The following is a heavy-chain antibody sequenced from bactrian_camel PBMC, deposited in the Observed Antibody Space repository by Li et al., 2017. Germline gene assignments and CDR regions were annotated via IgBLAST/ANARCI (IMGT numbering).Heavy chain of an antibody. Sequence: HVQLVESGGGSVQAGGSLGLSCAASGYTFSSHCMGWFRQAPGKEREGVAAIAEDGSVAYGDSVVGRFTISSDNAQSTLYLQMSSLKPEDTAMYYCAADGALSRSGGYCYTHPTLVTYWGQGTQVTVS. V-gene: IGHV3S53*01. CDR3: AADGALSRSGGYCYTHPTLVTY. J-gene: IGHJ4*01. D-gene: IGHD2*01. CDR2: IAEDGSV. CDR1: GYTFSSHC.